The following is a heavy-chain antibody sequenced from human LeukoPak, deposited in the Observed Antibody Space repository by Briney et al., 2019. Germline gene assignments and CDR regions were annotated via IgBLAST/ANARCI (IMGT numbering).Heavy chain of an antibody. V-gene: IGHV3-21*01. CDR3: ARDRGGSTSFYQLYNWFDP. CDR1: GFTFSSYS. D-gene: IGHD2-2*01. J-gene: IGHJ5*02. Sequence: KPGGSLRLSCAASGFTFSSYSMTWVRQAPGKGLEWVSSISSSSSYIYYADSVKGRFTISRDNAKNSLYLQMNSLRAEDTAVYYCARDRGGSTSFYQLYNWFDPWGQGTLVTVSS. CDR2: ISSSSSYI.